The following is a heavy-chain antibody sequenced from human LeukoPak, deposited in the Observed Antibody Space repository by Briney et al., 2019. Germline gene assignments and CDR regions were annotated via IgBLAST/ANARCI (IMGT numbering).Heavy chain of an antibody. D-gene: IGHD4-17*01. CDR2: IKQDGSEK. Sequence: GGSLRLSCAASGFTFSSYWMSWVRQAPGKGLEWVANIKQDGSEKYYVDSVKGRFTISRDNAKNSLYLQMNSLRAEDTAVYYCARDFYGPYYYYGMDVWGQGTPVTVS. CDR3: ARDFYGPYYYYGMDV. CDR1: GFTFSSYW. V-gene: IGHV3-7*05. J-gene: IGHJ6*02.